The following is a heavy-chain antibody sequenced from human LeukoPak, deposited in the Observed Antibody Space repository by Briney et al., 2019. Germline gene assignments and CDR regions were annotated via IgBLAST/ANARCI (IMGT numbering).Heavy chain of an antibody. CDR3: AKSRGNWYFDL. J-gene: IGHJ2*01. D-gene: IGHD3-10*01. CDR2: ISGSGGST. Sequence: GGSLRLSCAASGFTFSSYAMSWVRQAPGKGLEWVSAISGSGGSTYYADSVKGRFTISRDNSKNTLSLQMNTLRAEDTAVYYCAKSRGNWYFDLWGRGTLVTVSS. CDR1: GFTFSSYA. V-gene: IGHV3-23*01.